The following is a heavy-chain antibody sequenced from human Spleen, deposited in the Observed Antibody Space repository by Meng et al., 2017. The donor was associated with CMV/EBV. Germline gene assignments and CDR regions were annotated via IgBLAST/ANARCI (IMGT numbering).Heavy chain of an antibody. J-gene: IGHJ4*02. D-gene: IGHD3-10*02. CDR1: GFTFSSSA. CDR3: AKGDVAGGY. V-gene: IGHV3-30-3*01. Sequence: GGSLRLSCAASGFTFSSSAMHWVRQAPGKGLEWVAVISYDGSNKYNADSVKGRFTISRDNSKNTLYLQMNSLRAEDTAVYYCAKGDVAGGYWGQGTLVTVSS. CDR2: ISYDGSNK.